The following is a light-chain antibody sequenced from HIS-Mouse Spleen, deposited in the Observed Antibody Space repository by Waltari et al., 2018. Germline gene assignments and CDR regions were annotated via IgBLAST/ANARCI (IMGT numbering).Light chain of an antibody. V-gene: IGKV1-8*01. Sequence: AIPMTQSPSSFSASTGDRVTITWRARQGISSYLAWYQQKPGKAPKLLIYAASTLQSGVPSRFSGSGSGTDFTLTISCLQSEDFATYYCQQYYSYPYTFGQGTKLEIK. J-gene: IGKJ2*01. CDR3: QQYYSYPYT. CDR1: QGISSY. CDR2: AAS.